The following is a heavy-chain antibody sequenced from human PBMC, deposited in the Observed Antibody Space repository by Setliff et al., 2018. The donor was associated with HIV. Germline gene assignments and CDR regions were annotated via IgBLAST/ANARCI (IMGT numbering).Heavy chain of an antibody. V-gene: IGHV4-34*01. D-gene: IGHD6-13*01. J-gene: IGHJ1*01. CDR2: IDHSGST. CDR1: GGSLNGYY. CDR3: ARGRGSSWYKH. Sequence: NPSETLSLTCAVYGGSLNGYYWNWIRQPPGKGLEWIGEIDHSGSTNYNPSLKSRVTISVDTSKRQFSLKLNSVTAADTAVYYCARGRGSSWYKHWGQGTLVTVSS.